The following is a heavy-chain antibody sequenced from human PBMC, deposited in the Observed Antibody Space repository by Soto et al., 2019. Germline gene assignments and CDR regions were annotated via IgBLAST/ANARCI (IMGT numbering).Heavy chain of an antibody. CDR1: GFSFSNFA. J-gene: IGHJ5*02. CDR2: ISGSGDKT. Sequence: TGGSLRLSCAASGFSFSNFAMSWVRQAPGTGLEWVSSISGSGDKTYYLDSVKGRFTISRDNSKNTLYLHMNSLGAEDTAVHFCAKDYASTWYWYFDPWGQGTLVTVSS. D-gene: IGHD6-13*01. V-gene: IGHV3-23*01. CDR3: AKDYASTWYWYFDP.